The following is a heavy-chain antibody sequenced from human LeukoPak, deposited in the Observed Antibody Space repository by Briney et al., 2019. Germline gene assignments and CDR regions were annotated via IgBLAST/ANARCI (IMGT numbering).Heavy chain of an antibody. Sequence: SETLSLTCAVYGGSFSGYYWSWIRQPPGKGLEWIGEINHSGSTNYNPSLKSRVTISVDTSKNQFSLKLSSVAAADTAVYYCARSRWLVRNWFDPWGQGTLVTVSS. CDR2: INHSGST. J-gene: IGHJ5*02. D-gene: IGHD6-19*01. CDR3: ARSRWLVRNWFDP. V-gene: IGHV4-34*01. CDR1: GGSFSGYY.